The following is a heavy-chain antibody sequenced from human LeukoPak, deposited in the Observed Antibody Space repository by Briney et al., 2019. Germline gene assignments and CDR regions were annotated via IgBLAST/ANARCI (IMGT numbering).Heavy chain of an antibody. Sequence: ASVKVSCKASGYTFTGYYMHWVRQAPGQGLEWMGWINPNSGGTNYAQKLQGRVTMTTDTSTSTAYMELRSLRSDDTAVYYCARGSTNLDYYYYYMDVWGKGTTVTVSS. CDR1: GYTFTGYY. CDR2: INPNSGGT. CDR3: ARGSTNLDYYYYYMDV. D-gene: IGHD5-24*01. V-gene: IGHV1-2*02. J-gene: IGHJ6*03.